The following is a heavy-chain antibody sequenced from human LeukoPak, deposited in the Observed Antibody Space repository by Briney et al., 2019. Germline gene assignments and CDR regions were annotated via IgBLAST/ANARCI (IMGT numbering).Heavy chain of an antibody. D-gene: IGHD6-6*01. CDR3: ARDSGIAARRRD. CDR1: GGSISSGSYY. J-gene: IGHJ4*02. CDR2: IYTSGST. V-gene: IGHV4-61*02. Sequence: SETLSLTCTVSGGSISSGSYYWSWIRQPAGKGLEWIGRIYTSGSTNYNPSLKSRDTISVDTSKYQFSLKLSSVTAADTAVYYCARDSGIAARRRDWGQGTLVTVSS.